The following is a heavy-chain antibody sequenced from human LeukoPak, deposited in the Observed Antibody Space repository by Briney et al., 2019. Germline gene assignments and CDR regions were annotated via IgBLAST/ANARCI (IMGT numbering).Heavy chain of an antibody. CDR2: ISSSGSTI. CDR3: ARGQTYLWFGELLYGTGGAFDT. Sequence: GGSLRLSCAASGFTFSSYEMNWVRQAPGKGLEWVSYISSSGSTIYYADSVKGRFTISRDNAKNSLYLQMNSLRAEDTAVYYCARGQTYLWFGELLYGTGGAFDTWGQGTMVTVSS. CDR1: GFTFSSYE. V-gene: IGHV3-48*03. J-gene: IGHJ3*02. D-gene: IGHD3-10*01.